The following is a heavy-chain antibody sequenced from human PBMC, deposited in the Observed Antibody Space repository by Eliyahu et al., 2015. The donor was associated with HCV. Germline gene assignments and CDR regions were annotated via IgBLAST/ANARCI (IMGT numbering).Heavy chain of an antibody. J-gene: IGHJ4*02. D-gene: IGHD6-19*01. CDR2: VSSSGGTT. CDR3: ATWDSSGPFWDN. CDR1: GFTFTKYS. Sequence: EVQLMESGGGLVHPGRSLTLSCVGSGFTFTKYSMHWVRQAPGKGLQFVAAVSSSGGTTYYEESVKGRFTISRDNSKNTVHLYMGSLRPEDMAVYYCATWDSSGPFWDNWGQGALVTVST. V-gene: IGHV3-64*07.